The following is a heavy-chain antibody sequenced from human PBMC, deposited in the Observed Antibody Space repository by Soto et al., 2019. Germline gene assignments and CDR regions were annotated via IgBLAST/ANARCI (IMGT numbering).Heavy chain of an antibody. CDR1: GFSLSTSGVG. CDR3: ARHIPSGYNDAFDI. J-gene: IGHJ3*02. D-gene: IGHD3-9*01. Sequence: QITLKESGATLVKPTQTLTLTCTFSGFSLSTSGVGVGWIRQPPGKALEWVTLIYWDDDKRYSPSLKSRITITKDTSKSLVVLTMSNMDPVDTGTYYCARHIPSGYNDAFDIWGQGTMVTVSS. V-gene: IGHV2-5*02. CDR2: IYWDDDK.